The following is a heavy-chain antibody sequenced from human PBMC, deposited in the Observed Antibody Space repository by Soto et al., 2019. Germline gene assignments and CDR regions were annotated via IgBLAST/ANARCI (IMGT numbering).Heavy chain of an antibody. CDR2: IHYSGST. CDR3: AGNYYYDSSGYSAGDAFDI. CDR1: GGSLSSGDFY. J-gene: IGHJ3*02. D-gene: IGHD3-22*01. Sequence: PSETLSLTRTVSGGSLSSGDFYWSWIRQPPGEGLEWIGNIHYSGSTYYNPSLRSRVTISEDTSKNQFSLKLSSVTAADTAVYYCAGNYYYDSSGYSAGDAFDIWGQGTMVTVSS. V-gene: IGHV4-30-4*01.